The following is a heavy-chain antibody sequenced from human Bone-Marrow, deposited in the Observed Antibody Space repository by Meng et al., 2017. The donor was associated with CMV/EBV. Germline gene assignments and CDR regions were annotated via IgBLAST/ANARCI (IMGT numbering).Heavy chain of an antibody. J-gene: IGHJ2*01. V-gene: IGHV1-2*02. CDR1: GYTFTGYY. D-gene: IGHD3-22*01. CDR2: INPNSGGT. CDR3: ARGGGITMIVVVINNWYFDL. Sequence: ASVKVSCKASGYTFTGYYMHWVRQAPGQGLEWMGWINPNSGGTNYAQKFQGRVTMTRDTFISTAYMELSRLRSDDTAVYYCARGGGITMIVVVINNWYFDLWGRGTLVTVSS.